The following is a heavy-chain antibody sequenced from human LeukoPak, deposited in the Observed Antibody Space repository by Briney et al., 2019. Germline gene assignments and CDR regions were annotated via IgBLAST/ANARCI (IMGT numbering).Heavy chain of an antibody. CDR1: GGSISSSSYY. D-gene: IGHD6-19*01. V-gene: IGHV4-39*01. CDR3: ARGHFRYSSGWYYRVYFDY. CDR2: IYYSGST. J-gene: IGHJ4*02. Sequence: PSETLSLTCTVSGGSISSSSYYWGWIRQPPGKGLEWIGSIYYSGSTYYNPSLKSRVTISVDTSKNQFSLKLSSVTAADTAVYYCARGHFRYSSGWYYRVYFDYWGQGTLVTVSS.